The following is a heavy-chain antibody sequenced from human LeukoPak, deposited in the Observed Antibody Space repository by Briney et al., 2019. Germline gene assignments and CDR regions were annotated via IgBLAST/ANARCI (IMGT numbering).Heavy chain of an antibody. CDR2: ISSSAATI. D-gene: IGHD6-19*01. V-gene: IGHV3-11*04. CDR1: GFTFSDYY. Sequence: MPGGSLRLSCAASGFTFSDYYMSWIRQAPGKGLEWVSYISSSAATIYYADSVKGRFTISRDNAKKSLYLQMNSLRAVDTAVYYCARELNPYSSGWYLVYWGQGTLVTVSS. CDR3: ARELNPYSSGWYLVY. J-gene: IGHJ4*02.